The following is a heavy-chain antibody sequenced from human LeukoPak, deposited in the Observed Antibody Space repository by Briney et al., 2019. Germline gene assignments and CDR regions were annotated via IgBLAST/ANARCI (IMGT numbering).Heavy chain of an antibody. CDR3: AREVGEYYFDY. Sequence: SETLSLTCTVSGVSISSGGYYWSWIRQHPGKGLAWIGYIYYSGSTYYNPSLKSRVTISVDTSKNQFSLKLSSVTAADTAVYYCAREVGEYYFDYWGQGTLVTVSS. D-gene: IGHD3-16*01. CDR1: GVSISSGGYY. CDR2: IYYSGST. V-gene: IGHV4-31*03. J-gene: IGHJ4*02.